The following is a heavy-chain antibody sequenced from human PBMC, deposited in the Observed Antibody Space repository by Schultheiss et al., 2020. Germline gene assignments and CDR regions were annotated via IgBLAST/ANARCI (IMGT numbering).Heavy chain of an antibody. J-gene: IGHJ4*02. V-gene: IGHV3-33*08. D-gene: IGHD4-17*01. CDR3: ARATRADYGDVYYFDY. CDR2: IWYDGSNK. CDR1: GFTFSSFG. Sequence: GGSLRLSCAASGFTFSSFGMHWVRQAPGKGLEWVAVIWYDGSNKYYADSVKGRFTISRENAKNSLYLQMNSLRAGDTAVYYCARATRADYGDVYYFDYWGQGTLVTVSS.